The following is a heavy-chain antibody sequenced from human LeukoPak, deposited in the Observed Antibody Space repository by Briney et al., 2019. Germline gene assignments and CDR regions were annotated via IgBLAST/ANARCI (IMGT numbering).Heavy chain of an antibody. J-gene: IGHJ6*03. V-gene: IGHV3-30*02. CDR3: ANEGVQVIYCSSTSCYTGGRPVYYYYYMDV. CDR2: IRYDGSNK. CDR1: GFTFRKYA. Sequence: GGSLRLSCAASGFTFRKYAVSWVRQAPGKGLEWVAFIRYDGSNKYYADSVKGRFTISRDNSKNTLYLQMNSLRAEDTAVYYCANEGVQVIYCSSTSCYTGGRPVYYYYYMDVWGKGTAVTVSS. D-gene: IGHD2-2*02.